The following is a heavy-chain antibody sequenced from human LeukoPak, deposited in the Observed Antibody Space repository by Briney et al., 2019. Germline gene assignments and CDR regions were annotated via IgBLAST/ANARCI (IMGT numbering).Heavy chain of an antibody. CDR3: ARDTFGGSNSQNYMDV. J-gene: IGHJ6*03. Sequence: ASVKVSCKASGYTFTSYGISWVRQAPGQGLEWMGWISAYNGNTNYAQKFQGRVTLTTNTSTSTAYVELRSLRSDDTAVYYCARDTFGGSNSQNYMDVWGKGTTVTVSS. CDR2: ISAYNGNT. CDR1: GYTFTSYG. D-gene: IGHD1-26*01. V-gene: IGHV1-18*01.